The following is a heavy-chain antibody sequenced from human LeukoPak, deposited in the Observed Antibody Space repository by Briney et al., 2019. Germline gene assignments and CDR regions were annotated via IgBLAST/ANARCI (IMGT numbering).Heavy chain of an antibody. Sequence: SETLSLTCAVYGGSFSGYYWSWIRQPPGKGLEWIGEINHSGSTNYNPSLKSRVTISVDTSKNQFSLKLSSVTAADTAVYYCARGRPYDSWSGYSRWFDPWGQGTLATVSS. CDR1: GGSFSGYY. CDR3: ARGRPYDSWSGYSRWFDP. CDR2: INHSGST. J-gene: IGHJ5*02. V-gene: IGHV4-34*01. D-gene: IGHD3-3*01.